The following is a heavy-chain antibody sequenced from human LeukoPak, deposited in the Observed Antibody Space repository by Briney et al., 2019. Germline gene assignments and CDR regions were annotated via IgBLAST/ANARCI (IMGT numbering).Heavy chain of an antibody. CDR3: ARAADDYFFDY. Sequence: GGSLRLSCAVSGFTFSSYAMSWVRRAPGKGLEWVSGIGGSGTSTCYADSVKGRFTISRDNSKNTPYLQMNSLRAEDTAVYYCARAADDYFFDYWGQGTLVTVSS. V-gene: IGHV3-23*01. J-gene: IGHJ4*02. CDR2: IGGSGTST. D-gene: IGHD2-21*02. CDR1: GFTFSSYA.